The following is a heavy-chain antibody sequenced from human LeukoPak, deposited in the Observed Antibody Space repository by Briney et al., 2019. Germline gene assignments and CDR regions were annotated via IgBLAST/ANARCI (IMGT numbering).Heavy chain of an antibody. D-gene: IGHD6-6*01. V-gene: IGHV1-24*01. Sequence: ASVKVSCKVSGYTLTELSMHWVRQAPGKGLEWMGGSDPEDGETIYAQKFQGRVTMTEDTSTDTTYMELSSLRSEDTAVYYCATDPPALYSSSSRGAFDIWGQGTMVTVSS. CDR2: SDPEDGET. CDR3: ATDPPALYSSSSRGAFDI. CDR1: GYTLTELS. J-gene: IGHJ3*02.